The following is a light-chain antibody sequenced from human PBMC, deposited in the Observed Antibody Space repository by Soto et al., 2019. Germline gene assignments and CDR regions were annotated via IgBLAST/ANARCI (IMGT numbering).Light chain of an antibody. Sequence: SALTQPRSVSGSPGQSVTISCTGTSSDVGTYHYVSWYQQLPGKAPKLMIFDVSRRPSGVPDRFSGARSANTASLTISGLQTEDEADYYCCSYAGSYTWVFGGGTKLTVL. V-gene: IGLV2-11*01. CDR3: CSYAGSYTWV. CDR2: DVS. CDR1: SSDVGTYHY. J-gene: IGLJ3*02.